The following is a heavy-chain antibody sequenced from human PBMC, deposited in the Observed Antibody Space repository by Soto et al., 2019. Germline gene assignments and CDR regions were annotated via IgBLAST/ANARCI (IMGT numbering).Heavy chain of an antibody. CDR2: IKSKTDGGTT. D-gene: IGHD2-2*01. V-gene: IGHV3-15*01. J-gene: IGHJ6*02. CDR1: GFTFSNAW. CDR3: TTVPHCSSTSCYYGYYYGMDV. Sequence: GGSLRLSCAASGFTFSNAWMSWVRQAPGKGLEWVGRIKSKTDGGTTDYAAPVKGRFTISRDDSKNTLYLQMNSLKTEDTAVYYCTTVPHCSSTSCYYGYYYGMDVWGQGTTVTVSS.